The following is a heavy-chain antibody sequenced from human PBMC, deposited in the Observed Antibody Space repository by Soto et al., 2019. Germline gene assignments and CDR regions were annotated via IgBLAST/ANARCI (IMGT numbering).Heavy chain of an antibody. J-gene: IGHJ6*02. V-gene: IGHV1-69*13. CDR1: GGTFSSYA. Sequence: SVKVSCKASGGTFSSYAISWVRQAPGQGLEWMGGIIPIFGTANYAQKFQGRVTITADESTSTAYMELSSLRSEDTAVYYCARDRVAPYSSEYYYYGMDVWRQGTTVTVSS. CDR2: IIPIFGTA. CDR3: ARDRVAPYSSEYYYYGMDV. D-gene: IGHD2-21*01.